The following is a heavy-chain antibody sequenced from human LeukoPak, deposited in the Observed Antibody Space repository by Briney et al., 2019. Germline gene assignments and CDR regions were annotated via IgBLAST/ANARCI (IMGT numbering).Heavy chain of an antibody. D-gene: IGHD2-2*01. CDR3: AREGRPNIVVVPAAGIDY. CDR1: GFTFSSYG. CDR2: IWYDGSNK. Sequence: GGSLRLSCAASGFTFSSYGMHWVRQAPGKGLEWVAVIWYDGSNKYYADSVKGRFTISGDNSKNTLYLQMNSLRAEDTAVYYCAREGRPNIVVVPAAGIDYWGQGTLVTVSS. V-gene: IGHV3-33*01. J-gene: IGHJ4*02.